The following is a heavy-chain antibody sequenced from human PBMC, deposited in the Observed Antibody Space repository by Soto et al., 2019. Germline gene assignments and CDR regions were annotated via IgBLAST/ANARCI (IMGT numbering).Heavy chain of an antibody. CDR3: AREVHDYGDPRIDY. Sequence: PSETLSLTCTVSGGSISSGGYYWSRIRQHPGKGLEWIGYIYYSGSTYYNPSLKSRVTISVDTSKNQFSLKLSSVTAADTAVYYCAREVHDYGDPRIDYWGQGTLVTVSS. J-gene: IGHJ4*02. CDR2: IYYSGST. CDR1: GGSISSGGYY. V-gene: IGHV4-31*03. D-gene: IGHD4-17*01.